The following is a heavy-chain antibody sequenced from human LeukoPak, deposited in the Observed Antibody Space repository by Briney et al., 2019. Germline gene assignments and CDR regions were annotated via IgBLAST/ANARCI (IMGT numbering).Heavy chain of an antibody. CDR1: GFTFSSFW. D-gene: IGHD3-16*01. Sequence: GGSLRLSCAASGFTFSSFWIYWVRHAPGKGLVWVSRIKSDGSETLYADSVKGRFTISRDNAKNTLYLQMNSLRAKDTAVYYCARVRMGDDFNPFDYWGQGTLVTVSS. CDR2: IKSDGSET. J-gene: IGHJ4*02. V-gene: IGHV3-74*01. CDR3: ARVRMGDDFNPFDY.